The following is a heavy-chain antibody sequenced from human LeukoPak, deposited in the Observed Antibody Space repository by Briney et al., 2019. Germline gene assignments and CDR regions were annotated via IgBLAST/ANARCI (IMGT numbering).Heavy chain of an antibody. D-gene: IGHD1-26*01. CDR3: AKGRSGSYSPTWDY. CDR1: GFTFSSYA. CDR2: ISGSGGET. V-gene: IGHV3-23*01. J-gene: IGHJ4*02. Sequence: GGSLRLSCAASGFTFSSYAMSWVRQAPGKGLEWVSGISGSGGETHDADSAKGRFTISRDNSKNTLYLQMDSLRVEDTAVYYCAKGRSGSYSPTWDYWGQGTLVTVSS.